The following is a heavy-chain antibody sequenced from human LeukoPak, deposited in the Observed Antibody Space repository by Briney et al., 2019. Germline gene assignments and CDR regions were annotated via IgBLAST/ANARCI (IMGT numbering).Heavy chain of an antibody. CDR3: AKEVHDHIWGRSHVNNFDP. V-gene: IGHV3-30*18. CDR1: GFTFSDFG. J-gene: IGHJ5*02. CDR2: ISYDGAYT. D-gene: IGHD3-16*01. Sequence: GGSLRLSCAVSGFTFSDFGMHWVRQAPGKGLEWLAIISYDGAYTHTSKSLKGRFTISRDNANNTLSLQMTSLRPEDTAVYYCAKEVHDHIWGRSHVNNFDPWGQGTLVTVSS.